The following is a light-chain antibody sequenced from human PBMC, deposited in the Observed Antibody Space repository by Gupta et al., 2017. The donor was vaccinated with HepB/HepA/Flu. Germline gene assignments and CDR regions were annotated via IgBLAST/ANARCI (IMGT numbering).Light chain of an antibody. Sequence: EIVLTQSPGTLSLSPGERATLSCRASQTVSSSFLAWYQQKPGQAPRLLIYDASSRATGIPDSFTGSGSGTDVTLTISRLEPEDFAVYYCQQYGSSPQTFGQGTKVEIK. CDR2: DAS. J-gene: IGKJ1*01. CDR1: QTVSSSF. CDR3: QQYGSSPQT. V-gene: IGKV3-20*01.